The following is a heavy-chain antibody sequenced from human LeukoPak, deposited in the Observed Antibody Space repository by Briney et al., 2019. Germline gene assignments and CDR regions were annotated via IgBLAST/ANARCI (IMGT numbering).Heavy chain of an antibody. CDR2: IYPRDGST. CDR1: GYTFTNNY. V-gene: IGHV1-46*01. J-gene: IGHJ4*02. Sequence: GASVKVSCKASGYTFTNNYLHWVRQAPGQGLEWMGMIYPRDGSTSYAQNFQGRVTVTRDTSTTTVHMELRGLRSEDTAVYYCARGTESDLAYFDYWGQGTLVTVSS. D-gene: IGHD1/OR15-1a*01. CDR3: ARGTESDLAYFDY.